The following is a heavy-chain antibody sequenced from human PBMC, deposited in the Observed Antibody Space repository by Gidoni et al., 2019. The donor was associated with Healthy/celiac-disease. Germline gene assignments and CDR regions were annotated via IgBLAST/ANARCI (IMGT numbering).Heavy chain of an antibody. CDR3: ARSQAGGSYDY. D-gene: IGHD2-8*02. CDR1: GGSISSYY. CDR2: IYYSGST. Sequence: HVQLQESGPGLVKPSETLSLTCTVSGGSISSYYWSWIRQPPGKGLDWIGYIYYSGSTNYNPSLKSRVTISVDTSKNQCALKLRSVTAADTAVYYWARSQAGGSYDYWGQGTLVNVSS. J-gene: IGHJ4*02. V-gene: IGHV4-59*01.